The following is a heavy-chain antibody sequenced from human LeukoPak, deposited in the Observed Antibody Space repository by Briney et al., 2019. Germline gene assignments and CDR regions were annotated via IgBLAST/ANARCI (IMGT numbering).Heavy chain of an antibody. D-gene: IGHD5-18*01. CDR2: INGDGSST. CDR1: GFTFRSYW. J-gene: IGHJ4*02. V-gene: IGHV3-74*01. CDR3: ARDAVGYSYGRPDY. Sequence: GGSLRLSCAASGFTFRSYWMHWVRQAPGKGLVWVSRINGDGSSTSYADSVKGRFTISRDNAKNTLYLQMNSLRAEDTAVYYCARDAVGYSYGRPDYWGQGTLVTVSS.